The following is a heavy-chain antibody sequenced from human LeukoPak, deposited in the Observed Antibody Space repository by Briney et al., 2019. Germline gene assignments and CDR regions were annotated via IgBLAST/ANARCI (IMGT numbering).Heavy chain of an antibody. Sequence: SETLSLTCAVYGGSFSGYYWSWIRQPPGKGLEWIGEINHSGSTNYNPSLKSRVTISVDTSKNQFSLKLSSVTAADTAVYYCAREGSTSLFDYWGQGTLVTVSS. V-gene: IGHV4-34*01. D-gene: IGHD2-2*01. CDR1: GGSFSGYY. J-gene: IGHJ4*02. CDR3: AREGSTSLFDY. CDR2: INHSGST.